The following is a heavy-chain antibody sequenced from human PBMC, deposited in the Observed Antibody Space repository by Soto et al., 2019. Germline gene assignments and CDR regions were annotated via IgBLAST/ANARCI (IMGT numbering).Heavy chain of an antibody. CDR3: ASGRSSSYNYVIHI. CDR1: GYTFTSYG. D-gene: IGHD6-6*01. J-gene: IGHJ6*02. Sequence: GASVKVSCKTSGYTFTSYGISWVRQAPGQGLQWMGWIAPYIGKTNYAQDLQGRVTMTTDTSTTTAYMEVRGPTPADTSMYYSASGRSSSYNYVIHIWAPGAPQTV. V-gene: IGHV1-18*04. CDR2: IAPYIGKT.